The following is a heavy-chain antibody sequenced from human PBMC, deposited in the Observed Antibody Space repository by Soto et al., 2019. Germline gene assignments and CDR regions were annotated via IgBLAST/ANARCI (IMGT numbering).Heavy chain of an antibody. Sequence: QVQLQQSGPRLVKPSETLSLTCTVSSGPDRSHNWGWIRQPPGRGLEWIGYVYYTGDTAYNPSLRGRVTISADTSTNDISLTLNSVTAVDTAVYYCVRQGIDSLHGLVDVWGQGTTVSVSS. V-gene: IGHV4-59*08. J-gene: IGHJ6*02. CDR3: VRQGIDSLHGLVDV. CDR2: VYYTGDT. D-gene: IGHD2-15*01. CDR1: SGPDRSHN.